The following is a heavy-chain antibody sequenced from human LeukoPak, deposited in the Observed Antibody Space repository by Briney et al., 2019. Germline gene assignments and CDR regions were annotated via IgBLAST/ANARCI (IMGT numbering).Heavy chain of an antibody. CDR3: AKLKGTVASGWYYFDY. D-gene: IGHD6-19*01. CDR1: GFTFSNYG. CDR2: LSGSGGNT. V-gene: IGHV3-23*01. J-gene: IGHJ4*02. Sequence: PGGSLRLSCAASGFTFSNYGMTWVRQAPGKGLEWVSTLSGSGGNTYYADSVKGRFTISRDNSKSTLYLQMNSLRVEDTAVYYCAKLKGTVASGWYYFDYWGQGTLVTVSS.